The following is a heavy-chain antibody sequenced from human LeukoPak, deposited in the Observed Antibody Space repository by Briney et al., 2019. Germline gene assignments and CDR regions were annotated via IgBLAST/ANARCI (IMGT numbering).Heavy chain of an antibody. V-gene: IGHV1-18*01. CDR2: ISAYNGNT. CDR3: ARVVAPHAFDI. J-gene: IGHJ3*02. D-gene: IGHD2-15*01. Sequence: GASVTVSCTASGYTFTSYGISWVRPAPGQGLEWMGWISAYNGNTNYAQKLQGRVTMTTDTSTSTAYMELRSLRSDDTAVYYCARVVAPHAFDIWGQGTMVTVSS. CDR1: GYTFTSYG.